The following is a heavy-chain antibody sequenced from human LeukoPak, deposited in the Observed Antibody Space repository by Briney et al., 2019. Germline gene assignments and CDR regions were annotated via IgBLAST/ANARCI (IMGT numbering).Heavy chain of an antibody. CDR1: GFTFSSYA. CDR3: AGSGWYGRDYFDY. V-gene: IGHV3-30-3*01. CDR2: ISYDGSNK. D-gene: IGHD6-19*01. J-gene: IGHJ4*02. Sequence: GGSLRLSCAASGFTFSSYAMHWVRQAPGKGLEWVAVISYDGSNKYYPDSVKGRFTISRDNSKNTLYLQMNSLRAEDTAVYYCAGSGWYGRDYFDYWGQGTLVTVSS.